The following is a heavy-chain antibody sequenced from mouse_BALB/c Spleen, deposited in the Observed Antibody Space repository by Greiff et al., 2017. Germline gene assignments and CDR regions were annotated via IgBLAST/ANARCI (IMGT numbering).Heavy chain of an antibody. D-gene: IGHD3-3*01. CDR3: TRGGTYFDY. V-gene: IGHV1-15*01. CDR2: IDPETGGT. CDR1: GYTFTDYE. J-gene: IGHJ2*01. Sequence: VQLQQSGAELVRPGASVTLSCKASGYTFTDYEMHWVKQTPVHGLEWIGAIDPETGGTAYNQKFKGKATLTADKSSSTAYMELRSLTSEDSAVYYCTRGGTYFDYWGQGTTLTVSS.